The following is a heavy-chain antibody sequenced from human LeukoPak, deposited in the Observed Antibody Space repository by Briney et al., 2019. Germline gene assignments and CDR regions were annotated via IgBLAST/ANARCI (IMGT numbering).Heavy chain of an antibody. CDR1: GFTFSTYA. CDR2: ISGSGGST. CDR3: AIARDFWSGWPDY. Sequence: GGSLRLSCAASGFTFSTYAMSWVRQAPGKGLEWVSAISGSGGSTYYADSVKGRFTISRDNSKNTLYLQMNSLRAEDTAVYYCAIARDFWSGWPDYWGQGTLVTVSS. D-gene: IGHD3-3*01. J-gene: IGHJ4*02. V-gene: IGHV3-23*01.